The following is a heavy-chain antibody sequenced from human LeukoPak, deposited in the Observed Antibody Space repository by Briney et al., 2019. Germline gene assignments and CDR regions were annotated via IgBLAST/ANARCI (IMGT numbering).Heavy chain of an antibody. J-gene: IGHJ4*02. Sequence: ASVKVSCKASGYTFTSYHMHWVRQAPGQGLEWMGNINLSGGSTTYAQKFQGRVTMTRDTSTSTAYMELSSLRSEDTAVYYCARDYVDDIPMIKDYWGQGTLVTVSS. CDR1: GYTFTSYH. V-gene: IGHV1-46*01. CDR2: INLSGGST. D-gene: IGHD2-8*01. CDR3: ARDYVDDIPMIKDY.